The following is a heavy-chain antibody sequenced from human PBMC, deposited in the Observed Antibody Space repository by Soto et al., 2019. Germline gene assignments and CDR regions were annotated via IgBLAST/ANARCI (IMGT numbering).Heavy chain of an antibody. Sequence: GGSLRLSCAASGFTVSSNCLTWVRQAPGKGLKWVSVLYPDGRAYYADSVNGRVTISTDHSKNSVYLQMNTLRAEDTAVYYCARGLGRGYHDNWGHFRLDSWDQGTLVTVYS. D-gene: IGHD7-27*01. V-gene: IGHV3-53*01. CDR2: LYPDGRA. CDR1: GFTVSSNC. J-gene: IGHJ4*02. CDR3: ARGLGRGYHDNWGHFRLDS.